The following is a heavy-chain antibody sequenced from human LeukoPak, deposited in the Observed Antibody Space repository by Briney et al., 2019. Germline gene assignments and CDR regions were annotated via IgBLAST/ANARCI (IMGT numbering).Heavy chain of an antibody. V-gene: IGHV3-21*01. J-gene: IGHJ4*02. CDR2: ISSSGNYI. CDR1: GFTFSSHT. D-gene: IGHD3-10*01. CDR3: ARGGAMVRGVSPLDY. Sequence: GGSLRLSCAASGFTFSSHTMNWVRQAPGKGLEWGSSISSSGNYIYYADSVKGRFTISRDNAKNSLYLQMNSLRAEDTAVYYCARGGAMVRGVSPLDYWGQGTPVTVSS.